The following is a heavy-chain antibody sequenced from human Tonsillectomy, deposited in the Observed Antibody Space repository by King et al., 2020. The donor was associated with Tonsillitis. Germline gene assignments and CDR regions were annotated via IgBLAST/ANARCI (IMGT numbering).Heavy chain of an antibody. CDR2: INHSGST. Sequence: VQLQQWGAGLLKPSETLSLTCAVYGGSLSGYYWSWIRQPPGKGLEWIGEINHSGSTNYNLSLKSRVTISVDTSKNQFSLKLSSVTAADTAVYYCARGSKIAVAGTWFDPWGQGTLVTVSS. CDR3: ARGSKIAVAGTWFDP. J-gene: IGHJ5*02. V-gene: IGHV4-34*01. D-gene: IGHD6-19*01. CDR1: GGSLSGYY.